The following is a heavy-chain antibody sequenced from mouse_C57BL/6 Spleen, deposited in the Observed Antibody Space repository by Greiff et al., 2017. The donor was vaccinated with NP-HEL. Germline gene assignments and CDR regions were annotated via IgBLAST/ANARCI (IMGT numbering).Heavy chain of an antibody. D-gene: IGHD2-3*01. CDR3: ARLYDEDFDY. CDR1: GFTFSSYG. V-gene: IGHV5-6*02. CDR2: ISSGGSYT. J-gene: IGHJ2*01. Sequence: EVMLVESGGDLVKPGGSLKLSCAASGFTFSSYGMSWVRQTPDKRLEWVATISSGGSYTYYLDSVKGRFTISRDNAKNTLYLQMSSLKSEDTAMYYCARLYDEDFDYWGQGTTLTVSS.